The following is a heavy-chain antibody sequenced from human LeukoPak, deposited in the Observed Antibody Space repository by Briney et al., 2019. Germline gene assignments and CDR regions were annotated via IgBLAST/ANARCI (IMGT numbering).Heavy chain of an antibody. CDR3: ARGLGRLDIVVVPAALSYFDY. V-gene: IGHV4-34*01. Sequence: SETLSLTCAVYGGSFSGYFWSWIRQPPEKGLEWVGEINHSGSRDYNPSLKSRVTISVDTSRNQFSLKLSSVTAADTAVYYCARGLGRLDIVVVPAALSYFDYWGQGTLVTVSS. J-gene: IGHJ4*02. D-gene: IGHD2-2*01. CDR2: INHSGSR. CDR1: GGSFSGYF.